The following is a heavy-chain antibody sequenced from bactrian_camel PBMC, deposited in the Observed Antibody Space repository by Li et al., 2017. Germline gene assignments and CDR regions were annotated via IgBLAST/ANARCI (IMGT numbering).Heavy chain of an antibody. Sequence: QLVESGGGSVQVGGSLRLSCVASGFTSDNNCMGWFRQAPGMEREGVASINTGGGSSIYAASVKGRFTISRDHAKTTVYLQMNSLKPEDTGIYYCAAHRLVCLGSRVFGEYDYWGQGTQVTVS. CDR1: GFTSDNNC. V-gene: IGHV3S65*01. CDR3: AAHRLVCLGSRVFGEYDY. J-gene: IGHJ4*01. CDR2: INTGGGSS. D-gene: IGHD3*01.